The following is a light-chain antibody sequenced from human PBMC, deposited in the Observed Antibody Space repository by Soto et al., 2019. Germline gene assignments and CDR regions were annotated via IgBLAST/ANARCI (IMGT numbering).Light chain of an antibody. CDR1: QSVLYSSNNHNS. J-gene: IGKJ1*01. CDR2: WAS. V-gene: IGKV4-1*01. CDR3: QQYYDTPWT. Sequence: DIVMTQSPDSLAVSLGERATINCKSSQSVLYSSNNHNSLAWYQQRPGQPPKLLIYWASTRESVVPDRFSGSGSGTDFSLTISSLQAEDVAVYYCQQYYDTPWTFGQGTKVEIK.